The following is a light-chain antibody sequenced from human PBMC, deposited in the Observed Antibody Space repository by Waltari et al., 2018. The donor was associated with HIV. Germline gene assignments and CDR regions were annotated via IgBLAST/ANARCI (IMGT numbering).Light chain of an antibody. Sequence: DIQLTQSPSFLSASIGARVTITCRAAQGIGSSLAWYQAKPGRAPKLLVYSASILQAGVPVRFGGSGSGTEFTLTVSSLQPEDFAAYYCQQYDTYPLTFGGGTKVEIK. CDR2: SAS. V-gene: IGKV1-9*01. J-gene: IGKJ4*01. CDR1: QGIGSS. CDR3: QQYDTYPLT.